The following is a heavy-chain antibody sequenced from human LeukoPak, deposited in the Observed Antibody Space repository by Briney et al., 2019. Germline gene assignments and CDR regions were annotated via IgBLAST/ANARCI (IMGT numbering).Heavy chain of an antibody. CDR3: ARGILWFGELPPYYFDY. J-gene: IGHJ4*02. V-gene: IGHV3-48*02. Sequence: GGSLRLSCAASRFTFSSYSMNWVRQAPGKGLEWVSYISSSSSTIYYADSVKGRFTISRDNAKNSLYLQMNSLRDEDTAVYYCARGILWFGELPPYYFDYWGQGTLVTVSS. D-gene: IGHD3-10*01. CDR1: RFTFSSYS. CDR2: ISSSSSTI.